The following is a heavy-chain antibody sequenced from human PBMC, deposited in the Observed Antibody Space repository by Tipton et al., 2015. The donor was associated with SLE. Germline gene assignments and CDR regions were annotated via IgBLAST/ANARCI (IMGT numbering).Heavy chain of an antibody. CDR2: IYGGDSET. D-gene: IGHD1-14*01. V-gene: IGHV5-51*01. CDR1: GYTFTSYW. Sequence: QSGPEVKKPGESLNISCEGSGYTFTSYWIGWVRQTPGKGLEWMGIIYGGDSETRFSPSFQGQVTMSADKSISTAYLQWSSLKASDTAMYYCARHPPRPSAAEPDGFDIWGQGTMVTVSS. J-gene: IGHJ3*02. CDR3: ARHPPRPSAAEPDGFDI.